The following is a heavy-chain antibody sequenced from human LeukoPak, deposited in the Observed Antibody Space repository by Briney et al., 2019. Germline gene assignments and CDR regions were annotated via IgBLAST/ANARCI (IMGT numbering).Heavy chain of an antibody. CDR1: GFTFSSYA. J-gene: IGHJ4*02. V-gene: IGHV3-23*01. CDR2: ISGSGGST. CDR3: AKDLHGGTTHY. Sequence: GGSLRLSCAASGFTFSSYAMGWVRQAPGKGLEWVSAISGSGGSTYYADSVKGRFTISRDNSKNTLYLQMNSLRAEDTAVYYCAKDLHGGTTHYWGQGTLVTVSS. D-gene: IGHD1-7*01.